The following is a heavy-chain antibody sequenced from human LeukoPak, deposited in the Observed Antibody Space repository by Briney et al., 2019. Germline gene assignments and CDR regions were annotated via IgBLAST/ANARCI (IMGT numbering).Heavy chain of an antibody. CDR2: ISSSGSTI. Sequence: GGSLRLSCAASGFTFSSYEMNWVRQAPGKGLEWVSYISSSGSTIYYADSVKGRFTISRDNAKNSLYLQMNSLRAEDTAVYYCARGGSSWYAYYYYMDVWGKGTTVTISS. V-gene: IGHV3-48*03. CDR3: ARGGSSWYAYYYYMDV. D-gene: IGHD6-13*01. CDR1: GFTFSSYE. J-gene: IGHJ6*03.